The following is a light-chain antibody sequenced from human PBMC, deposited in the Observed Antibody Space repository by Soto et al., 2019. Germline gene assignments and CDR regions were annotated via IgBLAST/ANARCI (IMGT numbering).Light chain of an antibody. CDR1: SSDVGGYNY. J-gene: IGLJ1*01. V-gene: IGLV2-14*01. CDR3: TSYTSISTYV. Sequence: QSVLTQPPSASESPGQSVTISCTGTSSDVGGYNYVSWYQQHPGKAPKLLIHEVSNRPSGVSNRFSGSKSGNTASLTISGLQAEDEADYYCTSYTSISTYVFGTGTKVTVL. CDR2: EVS.